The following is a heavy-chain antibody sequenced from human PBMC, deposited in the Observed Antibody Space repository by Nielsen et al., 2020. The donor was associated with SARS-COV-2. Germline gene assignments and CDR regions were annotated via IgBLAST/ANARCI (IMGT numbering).Heavy chain of an antibody. J-gene: IGHJ3*02. V-gene: IGHV3-74*01. Sequence: WIRQPPGTGLVWVSRINSDGSFTSYADSVKGRFTISRDNAKNTLYLQMNSLRAEDTAVYYCARGSSWWLKNAFDIWGQGTMVTVSS. CDR2: INSDGSFT. D-gene: IGHD6-13*01. CDR3: ARGSSWWLKNAFDI.